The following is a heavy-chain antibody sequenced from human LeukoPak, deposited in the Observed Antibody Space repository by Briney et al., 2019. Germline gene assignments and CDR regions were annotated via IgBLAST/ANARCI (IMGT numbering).Heavy chain of an antibody. CDR3: ARITYSSSSRGGAFDI. D-gene: IGHD6-6*01. CDR1: GFTFSDYY. J-gene: IGHJ3*02. Sequence: PGGSLRLSCAASGFTFSDYYMSWIRQAPGKGLEWVSYISSSGSTIYYADSVKGRFTVSRDNAKNSLYLQMNSLRAEDTAVYYCARITYSSSSRGGAFDIWGQGTMVTVSS. V-gene: IGHV3-11*04. CDR2: ISSSGSTI.